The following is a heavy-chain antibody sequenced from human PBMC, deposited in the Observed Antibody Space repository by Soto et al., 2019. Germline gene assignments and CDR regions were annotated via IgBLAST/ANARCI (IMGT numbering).Heavy chain of an antibody. Sequence: QVPLVESGGGVVQPGRSLRLSCAASGFTFSNYGMHWVRQAPGKGLEWVAVILNDGSNRYHAVSVKDRFTISRDNSKNMLYLQMNSLRAEDTAVYYCARDDEYSGNGMDVWGQGTTVTVS. CDR1: GFTFSNYG. CDR2: ILNDGSNR. CDR3: ARDDEYSGNGMDV. J-gene: IGHJ6*02. V-gene: IGHV3-33*01. D-gene: IGHD3-10*01.